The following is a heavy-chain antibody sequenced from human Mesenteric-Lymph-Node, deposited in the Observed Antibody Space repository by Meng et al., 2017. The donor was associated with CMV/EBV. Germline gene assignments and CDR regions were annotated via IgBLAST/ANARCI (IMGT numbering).Heavy chain of an antibody. V-gene: IGHV3-9*01. CDR2: ISWNGGSI. CDR3: ARAPTSYDILTGYFPNGLDV. Sequence: SLKISCAASGFTFDDFAMHWVRQVPGKGLEWVSGISWNGGSIAYADSVKGRFTISRDNAKNSVYLQMNSLRAEDTAVYYCARAPTSYDILTGYFPNGLDVWGQGTTVTVSS. D-gene: IGHD3-9*01. CDR1: GFTFDDFA. J-gene: IGHJ6*02.